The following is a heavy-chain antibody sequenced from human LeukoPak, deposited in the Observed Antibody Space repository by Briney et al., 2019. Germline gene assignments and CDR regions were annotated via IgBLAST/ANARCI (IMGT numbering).Heavy chain of an antibody. CDR3: ARDQEYSGSYYRYFDF. J-gene: IGHJ4*02. Sequence: SETLFLTCTVSGGSLSSYYWSWIRQPPGKGLEWIGYIYSRGLTRGSTNYNPSLKSRVTISVDTSKNQFTLKVNSVTSADTAVYYCARDQEYSGSYYRYFDFWGQGALVTVSS. D-gene: IGHD1-26*01. CDR2: IYSRGLTRGST. V-gene: IGHV4-59*01. CDR1: GGSLSSYY.